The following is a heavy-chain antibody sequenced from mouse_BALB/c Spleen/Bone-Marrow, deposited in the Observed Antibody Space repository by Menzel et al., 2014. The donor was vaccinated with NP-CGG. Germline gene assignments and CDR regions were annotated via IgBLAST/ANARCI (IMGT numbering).Heavy chain of an antibody. Sequence: QVQLQQSGAELVKPGASVKLSCKASGYTFTCYWMHWVKQRPGQGLEWIGEINPSNGRTNYNEKFKIKATLTVDKSSSTAYMQLSSLTSEDSAVYYCASYRGAYWGQGTLVTVSA. CDR1: GYTFTCYW. CDR2: INPSNGRT. CDR3: ASYRGAY. V-gene: IGHV1S81*02. J-gene: IGHJ3*01. D-gene: IGHD2-12*01.